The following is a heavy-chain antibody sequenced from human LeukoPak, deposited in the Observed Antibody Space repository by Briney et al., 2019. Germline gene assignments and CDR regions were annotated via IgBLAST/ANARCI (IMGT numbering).Heavy chain of an antibody. CDR3: ARDLQSQAMAVYYYYYGMDV. D-gene: IGHD5-18*01. J-gene: IGHJ6*02. V-gene: IGHV3-7*01. CDR1: GFTFSSYW. CDR2: IKQDGSEK. Sequence: PGGSLRLSCAASGFTFSSYWMSWVRQAPGKGQEWVANIKQDGSEKYYVDSVKGRFTISRDNAKNSLYLQMNSLRAEDTAVYYCARDLQSQAMAVYYYYYGMDVWGQGTTVTVSS.